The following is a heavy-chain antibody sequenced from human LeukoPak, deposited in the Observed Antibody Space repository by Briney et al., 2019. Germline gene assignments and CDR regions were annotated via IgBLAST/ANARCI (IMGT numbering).Heavy chain of an antibody. CDR3: ARALERVYYDSSGYNY. D-gene: IGHD3-22*01. CDR1: GYTFTSYG. CDR2: ISAYNGNT. V-gene: IGHV1-18*01. Sequence: GASVKVSCKASGYTFTSYGISWVQQAPGQGLEWMGWISAYNGNTNYAQKLQGRVTMTTDTSTSTAYMELRSLRSDDTAVYYCARALERVYYDSSGYNYRGQGTLVTVSS. J-gene: IGHJ4*02.